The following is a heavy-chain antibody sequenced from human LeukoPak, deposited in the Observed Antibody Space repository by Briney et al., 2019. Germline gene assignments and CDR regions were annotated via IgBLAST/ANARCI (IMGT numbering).Heavy chain of an antibody. D-gene: IGHD6-13*01. Sequence: SETLSLTCAVYGGSLSGYYWSWIRQPPGKGLEWIGEINHSGSTNYNPSLKSRVTISVDTSKNQFSLKLSSVTAADTAVYYCARPAGYSSSWYRYWGQGTLVTVSS. CDR1: GGSLSGYY. CDR2: INHSGST. CDR3: ARPAGYSSSWYRY. J-gene: IGHJ4*02. V-gene: IGHV4-34*01.